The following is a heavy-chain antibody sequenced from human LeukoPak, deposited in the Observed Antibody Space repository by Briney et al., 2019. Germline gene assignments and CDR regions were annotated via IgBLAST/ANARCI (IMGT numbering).Heavy chain of an antibody. CDR1: GGSFSGYY. V-gene: IGHV4-34*01. Sequence: SETLSLTCAVYGGSFSGYYWSWIRQPPGKGLEWIGEINHSGSTNYNPSLKSRVTISVDTSKNQFSLKLSSVTAADTAVCYCARGLGGKQWLVRPYFDYWGQGTLVTVSS. CDR2: INHSGST. J-gene: IGHJ4*02. D-gene: IGHD6-19*01. CDR3: ARGLGGKQWLVRPYFDY.